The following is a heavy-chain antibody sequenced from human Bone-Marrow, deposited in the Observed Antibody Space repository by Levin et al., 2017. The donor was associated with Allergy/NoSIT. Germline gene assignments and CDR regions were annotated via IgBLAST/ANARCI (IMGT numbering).Heavy chain of an antibody. CDR1: GFTFSSSW. CDR3: TRELGGYGSY. V-gene: IGHV3-74*01. D-gene: IGHD4-17*01. Sequence: GGSLRLSCAASGFTFSSSWMHWVRQAPGKGLVWVSRINTDGSRTDYADSVKGRFTISRDNAKNTLYLQMSSLRVEDTALYYCTRELGGYGSYWGQGSLVTVSS. J-gene: IGHJ4*02. CDR2: INTDGSRT.